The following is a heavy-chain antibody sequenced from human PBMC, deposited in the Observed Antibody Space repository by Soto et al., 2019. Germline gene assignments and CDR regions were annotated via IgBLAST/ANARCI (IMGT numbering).Heavy chain of an antibody. CDR3: ARTAIAAAGTIDY. J-gene: IGHJ4*02. Sequence: VESLTIFCKVSGYSFTSYGIGWVRQMPGKGLEWMGIIYPGDSDTRYSPSFQGQVTSSADKSISTAYLQWSSLKASDTAMYYCARTAIAAAGTIDYWGQGTMVTVSS. D-gene: IGHD6-13*01. CDR1: GYSFTSYG. V-gene: IGHV5-51*01. CDR2: IYPGDSDT.